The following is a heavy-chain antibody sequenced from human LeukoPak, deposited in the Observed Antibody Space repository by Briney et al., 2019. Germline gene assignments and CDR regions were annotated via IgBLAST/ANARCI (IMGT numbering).Heavy chain of an antibody. D-gene: IGHD1-26*01. CDR2: IYYSGST. J-gene: IGHJ4*02. Sequence: SETLSLTCTVSGGSISSGDYYWSWIRQPPGKGLEWIGYIYYSGSTYYNPSLKSRVTISVDTSKNQFSLKLSSVTAADTAVYYCARRYLYSGSYPFDYWSQGTLVTVSS. V-gene: IGHV4-30-4*08. CDR3: ARRYLYSGSYPFDY. CDR1: GGSISSGDYY.